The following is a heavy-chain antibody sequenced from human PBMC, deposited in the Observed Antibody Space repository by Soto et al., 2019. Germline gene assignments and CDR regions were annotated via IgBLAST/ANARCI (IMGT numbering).Heavy chain of an antibody. Sequence: AAVSVSCKASGCTFTNYYMHWVRQAPGQGLEWMGVINPSGGSTTYEQKFQGRVTMTRETSTSTVYMELSSLISEDTTEYYCAREASKYSGMDVWGQGTTVTVSS. D-gene: IGHD2-21*01. CDR2: INPSGGST. J-gene: IGHJ6*02. CDR3: AREASKYSGMDV. CDR1: GCTFTNYY. V-gene: IGHV1-46*01.